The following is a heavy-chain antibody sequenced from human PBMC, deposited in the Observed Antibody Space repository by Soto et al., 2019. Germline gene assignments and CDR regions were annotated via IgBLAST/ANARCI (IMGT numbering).Heavy chain of an antibody. V-gene: IGHV1-18*01. CDR1: GYTLTSYG. Sequence: ASVKVSGKASGYTLTSYGISWVRQAPGQGLEWMGWISAYNGNTNYAQKLQGRVTMTTDTSTSTAYMELRSLRSDDTAVYYCARDGEYSSSIEFDYWGHGTLVTVSS. CDR3: ARDGEYSSSIEFDY. D-gene: IGHD6-6*01. J-gene: IGHJ4*01. CDR2: ISAYNGNT.